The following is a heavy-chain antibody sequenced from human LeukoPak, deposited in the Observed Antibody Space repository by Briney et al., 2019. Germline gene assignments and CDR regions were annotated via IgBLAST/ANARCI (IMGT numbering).Heavy chain of an antibody. Sequence: SGGSLRLSCAASGLTVSSNYMTWVRQAPGQGLEWVSSIYTSGTTYFADSVKGRFTISRDNSKNTLYLQMNSLRVDDTAVYYCARDRPIDYWGQGTLVTVSS. J-gene: IGHJ4*02. CDR1: GLTVSSNY. V-gene: IGHV3-66*01. CDR3: ARDRPIDY. CDR2: IYTSGTT.